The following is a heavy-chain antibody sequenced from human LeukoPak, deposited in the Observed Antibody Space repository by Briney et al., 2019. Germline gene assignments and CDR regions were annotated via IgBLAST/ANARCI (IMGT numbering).Heavy chain of an antibody. J-gene: IGHJ4*02. D-gene: IGHD3-10*01. Sequence: ASLKVSCKASGYTFTDFALHSVRQAPGQSLEWMGWINPGSGDTKSSQKFRDRVTITRDTSANTAYMQLTRLKSEDTAVYYCVRDYPYGSGIVRVDYWGQGTLVTVSS. CDR3: VRDYPYGSGIVRVDY. V-gene: IGHV1-3*01. CDR2: INPGSGDT. CDR1: GYTFTDFA.